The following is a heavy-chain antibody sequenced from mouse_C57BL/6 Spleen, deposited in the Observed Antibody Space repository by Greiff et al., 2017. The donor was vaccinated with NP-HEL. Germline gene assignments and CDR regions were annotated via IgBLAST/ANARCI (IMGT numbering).Heavy chain of an antibody. CDR1: GYTFTDYY. Sequence: VQLQQSGPELVKPGASVKISCKASGYTFTDYYMNWVKQSHGKSLEWIGDINPNNGGTSYNQKFKGKATLTVDKSSSTAYMELRSLTSEDSAVYYCASRSYGNDYWGQGTTLTVSS. CDR2: INPNNGGT. D-gene: IGHD1-1*01. V-gene: IGHV1-26*01. CDR3: ASRSYGNDY. J-gene: IGHJ2*01.